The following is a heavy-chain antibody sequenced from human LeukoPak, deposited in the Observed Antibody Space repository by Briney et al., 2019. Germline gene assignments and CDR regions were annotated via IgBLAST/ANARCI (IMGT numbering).Heavy chain of an antibody. CDR3: AKDLTRVYSSSWYVDY. CDR2: INNDGSIT. Sequence: GGSLRLSCAASGFIFSRYWMHWVRQAPGKELVWVSRINNDGSITNSADSVKGRFTISRDNSKNTLHLQMNSLRAEDTAVYYCAKDLTRVYSSSWYVDYWGQGTLVTVSS. CDR1: GFIFSRYW. J-gene: IGHJ4*02. D-gene: IGHD6-13*01. V-gene: IGHV3-74*01.